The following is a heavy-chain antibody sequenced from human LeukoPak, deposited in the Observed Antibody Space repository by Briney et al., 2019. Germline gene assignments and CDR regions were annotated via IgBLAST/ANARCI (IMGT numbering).Heavy chain of an antibody. Sequence: GASVKVSCTASGYTFTTYGISWVRQAPGQGLEWMGWVSGNNGNTNYAQKLQGRVTMTTDTSTNTAYMELRSLRSDDTAVYYCARDFYHSGTYWYHVFDVWGQGTMVTVSS. CDR3: ARDFYHSGTYWYHVFDV. D-gene: IGHD1-26*01. J-gene: IGHJ3*01. CDR2: VSGNNGNT. V-gene: IGHV1-18*01. CDR1: GYTFTTYG.